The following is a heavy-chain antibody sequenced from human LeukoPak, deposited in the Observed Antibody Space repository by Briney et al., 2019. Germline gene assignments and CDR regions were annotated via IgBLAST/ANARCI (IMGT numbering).Heavy chain of an antibody. CDR2: ISYDGSNK. CDR3: ALGGSCYSCGYYYMDV. J-gene: IGHJ6*03. CDR1: GFTFSSYA. Sequence: GGSLRLSCAASGFTFSSYAMHWVRQAPGKGLEWVAVISYDGSNKYYADSVKGRFTISRDNSKNTLYLQMNSLRAEDTAVYYCALGGSCYSCGYYYMDVWGKGTTVTVSS. V-gene: IGHV3-30*04. D-gene: IGHD2-15*01.